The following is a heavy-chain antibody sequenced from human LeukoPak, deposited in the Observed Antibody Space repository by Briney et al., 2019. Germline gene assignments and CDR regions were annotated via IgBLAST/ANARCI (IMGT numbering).Heavy chain of an antibody. CDR2: ISSSSSSI. Sequence: GGSLRLSCAASGFTFSSYSMNWVRQAPGKGLECVSSISSSSSSIYYADSVKGRFTISRDDAKNSLYLQMNSLRAKDTAVYYCARTATDTGEFDYWGQGTLVTVSS. CDR1: GFTFSSYS. J-gene: IGHJ4*02. D-gene: IGHD6-13*01. CDR3: ARTATDTGEFDY. V-gene: IGHV3-21*01.